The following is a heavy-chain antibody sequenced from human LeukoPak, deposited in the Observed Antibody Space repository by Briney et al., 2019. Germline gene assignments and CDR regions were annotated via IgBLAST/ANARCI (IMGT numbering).Heavy chain of an antibody. CDR3: AGATVYAKKYDY. J-gene: IGHJ4*02. Sequence: PSETLSLTCAVYGGSFSGYYWSWIRQPPGKGLEWIGEINHSGSTNYNPSLKSRVTISVDTSKNQFSLKLSSVTAADTAVYYCAGATVYAKKYDYWGQGTLVTVSS. D-gene: IGHD2-8*01. V-gene: IGHV4-34*01. CDR2: INHSGST. CDR1: GGSFSGYY.